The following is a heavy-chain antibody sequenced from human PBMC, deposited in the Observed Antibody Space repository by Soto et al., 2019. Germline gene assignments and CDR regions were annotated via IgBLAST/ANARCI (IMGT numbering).Heavy chain of an antibody. CDR1: GGSISSSTHY. J-gene: IGHJ4*02. V-gene: IGHV4-39*01. D-gene: IGHD3-22*01. Sequence: PSETLSLTCTVSGGSISSSTHYWGWIRQPPGKGLEWIGSIYSSGSTYYNPSLKSRVTISVDTSKNQFSLKLSSVAAADTAVFYCARQDYYDSRDYWGQGTLVTVPQ. CDR3: ARQDYYDSRDY. CDR2: IYSSGST.